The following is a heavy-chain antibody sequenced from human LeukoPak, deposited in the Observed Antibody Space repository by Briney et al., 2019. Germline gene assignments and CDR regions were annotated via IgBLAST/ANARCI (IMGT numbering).Heavy chain of an antibody. V-gene: IGHV4-59*08. D-gene: IGHD6-13*01. CDR1: GGSISSYY. J-gene: IGHJ4*02. Sequence: SETPSLTCTVSGGSISSYYWSWIRQPPGKGLEWIGYIYYSGTTNYNPSLKGRVTILVDTSKNQFSLNLSSVTAADTAVYYCAGRGIAAAGYDYWGQGTLVTVSS. CDR3: AGRGIAAAGYDY. CDR2: IYYSGTT.